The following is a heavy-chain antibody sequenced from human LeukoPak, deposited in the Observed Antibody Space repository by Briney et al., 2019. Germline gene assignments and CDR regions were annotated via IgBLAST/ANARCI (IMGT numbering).Heavy chain of an antibody. V-gene: IGHV6-1*01. Sequence: SQTLSLTCAISGDSVSGNSIAWTWIRQSPSRGLEWLGRTYYRSKWYSDSALSLKGRISINPDTSKNQFSLQLTSVTPEDSAVYYCARVALGSCTDSACYSRTFDIWGQGTMGTVSS. CDR2: TYYRSKWYS. D-gene: IGHD2-15*01. CDR1: GDSVSGNSIA. J-gene: IGHJ3*02. CDR3: ARVALGSCTDSACYSRTFDI.